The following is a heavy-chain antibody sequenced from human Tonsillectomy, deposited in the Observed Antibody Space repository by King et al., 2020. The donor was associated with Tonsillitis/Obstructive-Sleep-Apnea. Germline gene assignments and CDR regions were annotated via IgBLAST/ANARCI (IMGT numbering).Heavy chain of an antibody. J-gene: IGHJ4*02. D-gene: IGHD3-9*01. Sequence: QLQESGPGLVKPSETLSLTCTVSGGSISSSSYYWGWIRQPPGKGLEWIGSIYYSVSTYYNPSLKSRVTISVDTSKNQFSLKLSSVTAADTAVYYCARHMPYYDILTGYYKSYFDYWGQGTLVTVSS. CDR3: ARHMPYYDILTGYYKSYFDY. CDR2: IYYSVST. CDR1: GGSISSSSYY. V-gene: IGHV4-39*01.